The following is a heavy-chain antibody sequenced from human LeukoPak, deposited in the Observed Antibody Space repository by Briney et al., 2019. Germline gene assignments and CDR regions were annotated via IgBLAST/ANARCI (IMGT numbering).Heavy chain of an antibody. D-gene: IGHD2-8*01. CDR1: GFTFSSYS. J-gene: IGHJ4*02. V-gene: IGHV3-21*01. Sequence: GGSLRLSCAASGFTFSSYSMNWVRQAPGKGLEWVTSISSSSSYIYYADSVKGRFTISRDNAKNSLYLQMNSLRAEDTAVYYCARALLGYCTDYWGQGTLVTVSS. CDR2: ISSSSSYI. CDR3: ARALLGYCTDY.